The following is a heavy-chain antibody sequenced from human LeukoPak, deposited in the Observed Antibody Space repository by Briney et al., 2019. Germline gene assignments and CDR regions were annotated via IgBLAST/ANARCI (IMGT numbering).Heavy chain of an antibody. J-gene: IGHJ4*01. CDR2: IYYRGGT. Sequence: SETLSLTCTVSGDSINGYFWSWIRQPPGQGLEWVGYIYYRGGTSYNPSLGGRIPVSLDTSRNQFFLRLTSVTPADTAMYYCARHGNTGPVSGLPLDHWGHGTLVSVS. CDR3: ARHGNTGPVSGLPLDH. V-gene: IGHV4-59*08. CDR1: GDSINGYF. D-gene: IGHD6-19*01.